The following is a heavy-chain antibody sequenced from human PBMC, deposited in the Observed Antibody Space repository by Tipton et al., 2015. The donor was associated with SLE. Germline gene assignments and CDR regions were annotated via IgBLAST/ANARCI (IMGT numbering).Heavy chain of an antibody. CDR2: ISSSSGTI. CDR3: ARARDGYIH. CDR1: GFTFSTSS. J-gene: IGHJ4*02. V-gene: IGHV3-48*01. Sequence: VQLVQSGGGLVQPGGSLRLSCAASGFTFSTSSMNWVRQAPGKGLDWVSYISSSSGTIYYADSVKGRFTISRDNAKNSLYLQMNSLRAEDTAVYYCARARDGYIHWGQGTLVTVSS. D-gene: IGHD5-24*01.